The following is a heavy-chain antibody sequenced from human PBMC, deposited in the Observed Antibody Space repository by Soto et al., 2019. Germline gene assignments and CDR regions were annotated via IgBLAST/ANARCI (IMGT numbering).Heavy chain of an antibody. D-gene: IGHD3-22*01. V-gene: IGHV5-10-1*01. Sequence: GESLKISCKVSGYSFAGYWITWVRQKPGKGLEWMGRIDPSDSQTYYSPSFRGHVTISVTKSITTVFLQWSSLRASDTAMYYCARQIYDSDTGPNFQYYFDSWGQGTPVTVSS. CDR3: ARQIYDSDTGPNFQYYFDS. J-gene: IGHJ4*02. CDR2: IDPSDSQT. CDR1: GYSFAGYW.